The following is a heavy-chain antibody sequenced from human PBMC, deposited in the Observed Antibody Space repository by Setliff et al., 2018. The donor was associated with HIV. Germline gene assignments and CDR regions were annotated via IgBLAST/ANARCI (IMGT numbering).Heavy chain of an antibody. CDR1: GGSIGSGSYY. CDR3: ARGRFHRLHRPCSGSGSLGIQYFDY. Sequence: PSETLSLTCTVSGGSIGSGSYYWSWIRQPPGKGLEWIGEINHSGSTNYNPSLKSRVTISVDTSKSQFSLRLNSVTATDTALYYCARGRFHRLHRPCSGSGSLGIQYFDYWGQGTLVTVSS. CDR2: INHSGST. J-gene: IGHJ4*02. D-gene: IGHD3-10*01. V-gene: IGHV4-39*07.